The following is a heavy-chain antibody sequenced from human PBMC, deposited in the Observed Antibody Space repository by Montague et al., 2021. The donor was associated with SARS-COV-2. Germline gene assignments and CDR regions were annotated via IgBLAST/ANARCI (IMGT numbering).Heavy chain of an antibody. Sequence: SETLSLTCAVYGGSFSPYYWAWIRQSPGKGLEWIGEINHSGSTNYNPSLKSRVTISVDTSKNQFSLKLSSVTAADTAVYYCARGSRQWLVRPPHYYYFDYWGQGTLVTVSS. CDR1: GGSFSPYY. CDR3: ARGSRQWLVRPPHYYYFDY. J-gene: IGHJ4*02. V-gene: IGHV4-34*01. D-gene: IGHD6-19*01. CDR2: INHSGST.